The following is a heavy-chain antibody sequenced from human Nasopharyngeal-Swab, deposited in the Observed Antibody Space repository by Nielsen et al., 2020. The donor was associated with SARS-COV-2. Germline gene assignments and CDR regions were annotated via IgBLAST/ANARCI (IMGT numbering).Heavy chain of an antibody. V-gene: IGHV3-53*04. CDR3: ARGFTGWYGYYFDY. Sequence: WIRQPPGKGLEWVSVIYSGGSTYYADSVKGRFTISRHNSKNTLYLQMNSLRAEDTAVYYCARGFTGWYGYYFDYWGQGTLVTV. J-gene: IGHJ4*02. CDR2: IYSGGST. D-gene: IGHD6-19*01.